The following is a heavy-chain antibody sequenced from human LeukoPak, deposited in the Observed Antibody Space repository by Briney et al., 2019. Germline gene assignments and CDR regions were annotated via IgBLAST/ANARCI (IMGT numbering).Heavy chain of an antibody. D-gene: IGHD3-9*01. CDR3: GIGRKFDWLLCHH. CDR2: FDPEGGET. J-gene: IGHJ5*02. V-gene: IGHV1-24*01. CDR1: GYTLTDVS. Sequence: ASVKVSCKISGYTLTDVSMHWVRQVPGKGLEWMGGFDPEGGETVYAQKFQGRVTMTEDPSADTAYMELRSLSSEDTAVYYCGIGRKFDWLLCHHWGQGTLVTVSS.